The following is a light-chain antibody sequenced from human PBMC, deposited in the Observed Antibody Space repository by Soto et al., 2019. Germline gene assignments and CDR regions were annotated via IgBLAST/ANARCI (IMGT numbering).Light chain of an antibody. CDR3: ATWDSSLTAVV. V-gene: IGLV1-51*01. Sequence: SVLTQPPSVSAAPGQKVTISCSGSSSNIGNNYVSWYQQLPGTAPKLLIYDNNQRPSGIPDRFSGSKSGTSATLGITGLQTGDEADYYCATWDSSLTAVVFGGGTKLTVL. CDR2: DNN. J-gene: IGLJ2*01. CDR1: SSNIGNNY.